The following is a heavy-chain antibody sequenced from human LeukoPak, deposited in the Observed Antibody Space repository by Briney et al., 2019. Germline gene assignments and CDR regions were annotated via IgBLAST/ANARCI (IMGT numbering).Heavy chain of an antibody. J-gene: IGHJ4*02. Sequence: QAGGSLRLSCVASGFTLSNYVMSWVRQAPGKGLEWVSSISNSGGRTSYTDSVKGRFTISRDNSKNTLYLQMNSLRAEDTAVYYCAKSYNGYESKPDYWGQGTLVTVSS. CDR3: AKSYNGYESKPDY. CDR2: ISNSGGRT. V-gene: IGHV3-23*01. CDR1: GFTLSNYV. D-gene: IGHD5-12*01.